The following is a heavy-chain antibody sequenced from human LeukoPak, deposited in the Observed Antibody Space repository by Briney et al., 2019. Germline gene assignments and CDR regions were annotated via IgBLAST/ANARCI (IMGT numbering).Heavy chain of an antibody. CDR3: ARDRTVVTPNYYYMDV. Sequence: ASVKVSCKASGYTFTSYGISWVRQAPGQGLEWMGWISAYNGNTNYAQKLQGRVTMTTDTSTSTAYMELRSLRSDDTAVYYCARDRTVVTPNYYYMDVWGKGTTVTVSS. D-gene: IGHD4-23*01. CDR2: ISAYNGNT. J-gene: IGHJ6*03. CDR1: GYTFTSYG. V-gene: IGHV1-18*01.